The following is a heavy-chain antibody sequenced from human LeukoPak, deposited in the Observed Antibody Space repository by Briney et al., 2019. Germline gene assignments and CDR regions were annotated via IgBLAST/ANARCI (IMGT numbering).Heavy chain of an antibody. Sequence: PGGSLRLSCAASGFTFSSYAMSWVRQAPGKGLEWVSAISGSGGSTYYADSVKGRFTISRDNSKNTLYLQINSLRAEDTAVYYCAAGLDTAMVSPFFDYWGQGTLVTVSS. CDR2: ISGSGGST. D-gene: IGHD5-18*01. V-gene: IGHV3-23*01. J-gene: IGHJ4*02. CDR3: AAGLDTAMVSPFFDY. CDR1: GFTFSSYA.